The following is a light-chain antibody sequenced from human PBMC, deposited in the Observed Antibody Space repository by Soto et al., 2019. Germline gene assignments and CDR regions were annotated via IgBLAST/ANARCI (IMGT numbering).Light chain of an antibody. V-gene: IGKV3-20*01. J-gene: IGKJ5*01. Sequence: EIVLTQSPCTLSLSAGERATLSCRASQSVSNNYLAWYQQKPGQAPKLLIYGASSRDTGIPDRFSGSGSGTDFTLTISRLEPEDFAVYYCQQYGSYPWTFGQGTRLEI. CDR2: GAS. CDR1: QSVSNNY. CDR3: QQYGSYPWT.